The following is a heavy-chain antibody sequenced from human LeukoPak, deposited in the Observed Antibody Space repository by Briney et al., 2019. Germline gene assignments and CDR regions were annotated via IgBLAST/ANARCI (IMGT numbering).Heavy chain of an antibody. Sequence: PSETLSLTCTVSGDSINNYYWTWIRQPPGKGLEWIGYFYNSGSTNYNPSLKSRVTISVDTSKNQVSLRLTSVTAADTAVYYCARVSVGNWFDPWSQGTLVTVSS. CDR3: ARVSVGNWFDP. V-gene: IGHV4-59*12. CDR2: FYNSGST. CDR1: GDSINNYY. D-gene: IGHD1-26*01. J-gene: IGHJ5*02.